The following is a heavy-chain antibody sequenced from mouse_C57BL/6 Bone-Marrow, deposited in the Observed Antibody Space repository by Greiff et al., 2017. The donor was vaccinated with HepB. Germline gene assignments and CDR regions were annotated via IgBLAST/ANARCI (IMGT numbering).Heavy chain of an antibody. CDR3: ARWYYDGYYGAMDY. Sequence: QVQLQQSGPELVKPGASVKLSCKASGYTFTSYWMHWVKQRPGQGLEWIGMIHPNSGSTNYNEKFKSKATLTVDKSSSTAYMQLSSLTSEDSAVYYCARWYYDGYYGAMDYWGQGTSVTVSS. J-gene: IGHJ4*01. CDR2: IHPNSGST. D-gene: IGHD2-3*01. CDR1: GYTFTSYW. V-gene: IGHV1-64*01.